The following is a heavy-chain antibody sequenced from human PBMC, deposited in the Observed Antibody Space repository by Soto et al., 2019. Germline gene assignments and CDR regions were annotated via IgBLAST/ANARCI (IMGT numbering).Heavy chain of an antibody. CDR1: GFTFSSYA. CDR3: ASPLWRDDYNWGYFDL. D-gene: IGHD4-4*01. CDR2: ISYAGSNK. J-gene: IGHJ2*01. Sequence: ESGGGVVQPGRSLRLSCAASGFTFSSYALHWVRQVPGKGLEWVAVISYAGSNKYYADSVKGRFTISRDNSKNTLYLQMNSLRTEDTAVYYCASPLWRDDYNWGYFDLWGRGTLVTVSS. V-gene: IGHV3-30-3*01.